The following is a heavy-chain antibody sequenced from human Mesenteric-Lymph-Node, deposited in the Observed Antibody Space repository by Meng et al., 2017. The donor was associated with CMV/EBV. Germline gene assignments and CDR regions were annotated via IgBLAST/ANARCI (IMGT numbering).Heavy chain of an antibody. Sequence: GESLKISCAASGFTFSSYGMHWVRQAPGKGLEWVAVIWYDGSNKYYADSVKGRFTISRDNSKKTLYLQMNSLRAEDTAVYYCATEISRIGSFTVVTALGHYYYVMDVWGQGTTVTVSS. V-gene: IGHV3-30*02. CDR3: ATEISRIGSFTVVTALGHYYYVMDV. CDR1: GFTFSSYG. J-gene: IGHJ6*02. CDR2: IWYDGSNK. D-gene: IGHD3-3*01.